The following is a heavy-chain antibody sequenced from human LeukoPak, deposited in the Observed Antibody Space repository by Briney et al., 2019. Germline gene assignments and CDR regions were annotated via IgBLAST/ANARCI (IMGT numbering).Heavy chain of an antibody. D-gene: IGHD3-22*01. Sequence: GGSLRLSCAASGFTFSSYGMHWVRQAPGKGLEWVAFIRYDGSNKYYADSVKGRFTISRDNSKNTLYLQMNSLRAEDTAVYYCAKDSVTYYYDSSGYYPDYWGQGTLVTVSS. CDR2: IRYDGSNK. J-gene: IGHJ4*02. CDR3: AKDSVTYYYDSSGYYPDY. V-gene: IGHV3-30*02. CDR1: GFTFSSYG.